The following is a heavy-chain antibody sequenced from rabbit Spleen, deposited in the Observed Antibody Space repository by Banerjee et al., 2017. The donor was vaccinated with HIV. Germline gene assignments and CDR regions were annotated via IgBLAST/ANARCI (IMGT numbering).Heavy chain of an antibody. Sequence: QSLEESGGGLVQPEGSLTLTCTASGFSFSSSYYMCWVRQAPGKGLEWIGCIDDGSSGFTYYASWVNGRFTISKTSSTTVTLQMTRLTAADTATYFCARDTSSSFSSYGMDLWGPGTLVTVS. CDR3: ARDTSSSFSSYGMDL. J-gene: IGHJ6*01. V-gene: IGHV1S40*01. D-gene: IGHD1-1*01. CDR1: GFSFSSSYY. CDR2: IDDGSSGFT.